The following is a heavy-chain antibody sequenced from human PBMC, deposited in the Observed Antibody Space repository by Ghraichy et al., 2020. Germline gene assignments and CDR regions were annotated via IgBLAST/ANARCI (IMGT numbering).Heavy chain of an antibody. J-gene: IGHJ4*02. Sequence: GVLRLSCAASGFTFSSYAMSWVRQAPGKGLEWVSAISGSGGSTYYADSVKGRFTISRDNSKNTLYLQMNSLRAEDTAVYYCAKDPTVYCGGDCYHDYWGQGTLVTVSS. CDR1: GFTFSSYA. CDR2: ISGSGGST. D-gene: IGHD2-21*02. V-gene: IGHV3-23*01. CDR3: AKDPTVYCGGDCYHDY.